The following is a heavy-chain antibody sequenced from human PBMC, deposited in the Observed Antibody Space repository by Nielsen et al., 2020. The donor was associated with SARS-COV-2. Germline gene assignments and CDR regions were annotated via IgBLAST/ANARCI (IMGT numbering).Heavy chain of an antibody. CDR2: IYYSGST. D-gene: IGHD4-17*01. V-gene: IGHV4-34*01. CDR1: GGSFSGYY. CDR3: ARGKLGDDYGDFFNAFDI. Sequence: SETLSLTCAVYGGSFSGYYWGWIRQPPGKGLEWIGSIYYSGSTYYNPSLKSRVTISVDTSKNQFSLKLSSVTAADTAVYYCARGKLGDDYGDFFNAFDIWGQGTMVTVSS. J-gene: IGHJ3*02.